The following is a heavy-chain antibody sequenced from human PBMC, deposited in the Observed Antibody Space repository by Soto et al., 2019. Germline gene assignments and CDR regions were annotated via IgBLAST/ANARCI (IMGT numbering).Heavy chain of an antibody. Sequence: GGSLRLSCAASGFTFSNAWMNWVRQAPGKGLEWVGRIKSKTDGGTTDYAAPVKGRFTISRDDSKNTLYLQMNSLKTEDTAVYYCTTDVGYCSSTSCPGYYYYGMDVWGQGTTVTVSS. J-gene: IGHJ6*02. CDR1: GFTFSNAW. CDR2: IKSKTDGGTT. D-gene: IGHD2-2*01. V-gene: IGHV3-15*07. CDR3: TTDVGYCSSTSCPGYYYYGMDV.